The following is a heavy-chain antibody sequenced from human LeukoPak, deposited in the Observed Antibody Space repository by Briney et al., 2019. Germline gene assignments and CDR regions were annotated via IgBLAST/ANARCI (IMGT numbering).Heavy chain of an antibody. CDR3: PRTIHDHGGNPGSFEI. CDR1: DGSMSETGYY. J-gene: IGHJ3*02. V-gene: IGHV4-31*03. CDR2: IYYSGYT. Sequence: SETLSLTCSVSDGSMSETGYYWGWIRQHPGKGLEWIVDIYYSGYTYYIPSLKSRVTISIDTPKTHLSLWLSSMSAADTAVYYCPRTIHDHGGNPGSFEIWGQGTMVTVSS. D-gene: IGHD4-23*01.